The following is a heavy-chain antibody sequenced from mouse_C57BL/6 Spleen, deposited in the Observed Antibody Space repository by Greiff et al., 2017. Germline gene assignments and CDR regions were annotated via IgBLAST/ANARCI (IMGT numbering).Heavy chain of an antibody. J-gene: IGHJ4*01. Sequence: EVKLVESGGGLVQPGGSMKLSCVASGFTSSNYWMNWVRQSPETGLEWVTQIRLNSDNHATHYAELGKGRFTSSRDESKSGVYLQMNNLSAEDTGIYYCTGKRYSNYGAWDYWGQGTSVTVSS. CDR1: GFTSSNYW. D-gene: IGHD2-5*01. V-gene: IGHV6-3*01. CDR3: TGKRYSNYGAWDY. CDR2: IRLNSDNHAT.